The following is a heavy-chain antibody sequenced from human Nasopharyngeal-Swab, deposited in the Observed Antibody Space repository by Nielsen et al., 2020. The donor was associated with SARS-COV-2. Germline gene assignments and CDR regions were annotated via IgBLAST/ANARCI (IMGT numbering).Heavy chain of an antibody. Sequence: WIRQPPGKGLEWVSYISSSSSTIYYADSVKGRFTISRDNAKNSLYLQMNSLRDEDTAVYYCASPSSPGGYWGRGTLVTVSS. CDR3: ASPSSPGGY. V-gene: IGHV3-48*02. CDR2: ISSSSSTI. J-gene: IGHJ4*02. D-gene: IGHD6-6*01.